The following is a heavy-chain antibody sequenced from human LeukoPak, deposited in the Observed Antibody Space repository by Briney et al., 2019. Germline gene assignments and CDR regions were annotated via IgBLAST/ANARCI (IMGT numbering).Heavy chain of an antibody. D-gene: IGHD2-2*01. CDR1: GYSISSGYY. J-gene: IGHJ6*02. Sequence: SETLSLTCSVSGYSISSGYYWGWIRQPPGKGLEWIGSIYHSGSTLYNPSLRSRITISLDTSKNHFSLKLSSVTAADTAVYYCARVGDVVVVPPANYGMNVWGQGTTVTVSS. CDR2: IYHSGST. V-gene: IGHV4-38-2*02. CDR3: ARVGDVVVVPPANYGMNV.